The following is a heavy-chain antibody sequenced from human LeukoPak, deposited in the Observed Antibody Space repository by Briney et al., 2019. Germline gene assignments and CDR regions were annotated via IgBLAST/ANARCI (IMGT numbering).Heavy chain of an antibody. CDR3: ARLEGRTEPG. CDR2: IYYSGST. J-gene: IGHJ4*02. Sequence: PSETLSLTCTVSGGSITSYYWSWIRRPPGKGLEWIGYIYYSGSTNYNPSLKSRVTISVDTSKSQFSLNLSSVTAADTAVYYCARLEGRTEPGWGQGTLVTVSS. V-gene: IGHV4-59*08. CDR1: GGSITSYY. D-gene: IGHD1-26*01.